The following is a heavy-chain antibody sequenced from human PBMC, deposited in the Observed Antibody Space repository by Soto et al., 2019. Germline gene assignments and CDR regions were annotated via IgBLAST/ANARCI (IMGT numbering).Heavy chain of an antibody. CDR1: GGSISSYY. CDR2: IYYSGST. CDR3: ARQGKRLGMAV. J-gene: IGHJ6*02. D-gene: IGHD3-10*01. Sequence: QVQLQESGPGLVKPSETLSLTCTVSGGSISSYYWSWIRQPPGKGLEWIGYIYYSGSTNYNPSRWSRVTISVDTSKNQFSLKLSSVTAAETAVYYCARQGKRLGMAVWGQGTTVTVSS. V-gene: IGHV4-59*01.